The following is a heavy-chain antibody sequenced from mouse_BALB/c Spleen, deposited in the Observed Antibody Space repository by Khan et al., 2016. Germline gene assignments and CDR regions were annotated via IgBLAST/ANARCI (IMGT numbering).Heavy chain of an antibody. J-gene: IGHJ4*01. CDR3: ARGGYYGNIYSMDY. CDR1: GFSLSRYS. V-gene: IGHV2-6-4*01. D-gene: IGHD1-1*01. Sequence: VQLLESGPGLVTPSQSLSITCTVSGFSLSRYSVQWVRQPPGKGLEWLGMIWGDGITAYNSALKSRLSIIKDNSKSQVFLILNSLQAVDTAICCCARGGYYGNIYSMDYWGQGTSVTVSS. CDR2: IWGDGIT.